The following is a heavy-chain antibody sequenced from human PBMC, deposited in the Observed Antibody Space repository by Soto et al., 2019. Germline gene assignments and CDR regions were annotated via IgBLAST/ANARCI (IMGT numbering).Heavy chain of an antibody. V-gene: IGHV3-23*01. J-gene: IGHJ5*02. CDR3: AKPEVVATHHTGWFDL. CDR1: GFIFSSDA. D-gene: IGHD2-2*01. CDR2: ISGRGGST. Sequence: PGGSLRLSCAASGFIFSSDAMSWVRQAPGKGLEWVSAISGRGGSTYYADSVKGRFTISRDNSKNTLYLQMKRMRAEETAVYYCAKPEVVATHHTGWFDLWGQGTPVTVSS.